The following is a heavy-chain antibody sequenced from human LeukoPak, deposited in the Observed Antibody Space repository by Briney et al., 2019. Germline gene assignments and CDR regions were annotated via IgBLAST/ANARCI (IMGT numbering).Heavy chain of an antibody. CDR1: GGSISSYY. J-gene: IGHJ4*02. CDR3: ARDGSGGSYTD. D-gene: IGHD1-26*01. Sequence: SETLSLTCTVSGGSISSYYWSWIRQPSGKGLEWIGYIFHSGSTNYSPSLKSRVTISVDTSKNQISLKLSSVTAADTAVYYCARDGSGGSYTDWGQGTLVTVSS. V-gene: IGHV4-59*01. CDR2: IFHSGST.